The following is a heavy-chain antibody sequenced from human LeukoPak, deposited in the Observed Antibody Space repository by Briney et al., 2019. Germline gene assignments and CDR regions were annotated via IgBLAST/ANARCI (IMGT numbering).Heavy chain of an antibody. V-gene: IGHV3-30*04. CDR2: ISYDGSKR. CDR1: GFTFSTYA. Sequence: GGSLRLSCAASGFTFSTYAMHWVRQAPGKGLEWVAVISYDGSKRYYADSVKGRFTISRDNSKKTVFLQINSLRTEDTAVYYCARDLTIWLNYFDYWGQGTLVTVSS. D-gene: IGHD3-3*01. J-gene: IGHJ4*02. CDR3: ARDLTIWLNYFDY.